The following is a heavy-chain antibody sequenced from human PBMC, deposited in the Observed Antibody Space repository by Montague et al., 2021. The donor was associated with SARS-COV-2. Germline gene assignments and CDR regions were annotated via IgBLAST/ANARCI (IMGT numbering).Heavy chain of an antibody. CDR3: AKEDIVVMDV. CDR2: IWYDGSNK. V-gene: IGHV3-33*06. Sequence: SLRLSCAASGFTFSSYGMHWVRQAPGKGLEWVAVIWYDGSNKYYXXSLKGRFTISRDNSKNTLYLQMNSLRAEDTAVYYCAKEDIVVMDVWGQGTTVTVSS. CDR1: GFTFSSYG. J-gene: IGHJ6*02. D-gene: IGHD2-15*01.